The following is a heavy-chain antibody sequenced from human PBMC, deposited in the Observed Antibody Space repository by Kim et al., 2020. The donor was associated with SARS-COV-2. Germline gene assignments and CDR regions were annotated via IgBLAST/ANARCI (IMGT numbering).Heavy chain of an antibody. CDR3: AGVFDWLLSLDAFDI. Sequence: ASVKVSCKASGYTFTSYAMNWVRQAPGQGLEWMGWINTNTGNPTYAQGFTGRFVFSLDTSVSTAYLQISSLKAEDTAVYYCAGVFDWLLSLDAFDIWGQGTMVTVSS. D-gene: IGHD3-9*01. V-gene: IGHV7-4-1*02. J-gene: IGHJ3*02. CDR2: INTNTGNP. CDR1: GYTFTSYA.